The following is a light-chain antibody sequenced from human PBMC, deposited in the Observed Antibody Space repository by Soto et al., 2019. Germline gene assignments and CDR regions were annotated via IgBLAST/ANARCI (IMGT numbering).Light chain of an antibody. V-gene: IGLV1-44*01. CDR3: AAWDDSLNGLV. Sequence: QSVLTQPPSASGTPGLRVIISCSGSSSNIGSNTVNWNQQLPGTAPKLLIYSNNQRPSGVPDRFSGSKSGTSASLAISGLQSEDEADYYCAAWDDSLNGLVFGGGTKLTVL. CDR1: SSNIGSNT. CDR2: SNN. J-gene: IGLJ2*01.